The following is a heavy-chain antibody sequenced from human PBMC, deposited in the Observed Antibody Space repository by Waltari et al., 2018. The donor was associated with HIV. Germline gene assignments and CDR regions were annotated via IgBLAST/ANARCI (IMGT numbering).Heavy chain of an antibody. V-gene: IGHV1-8*01. CDR2: MNPHSENS. CDR3: ARNSSGRGNRFFYYGLDV. CDR1: GYNFINHD. Sequence: QVNLVQSGPEVKRPGASVNISCRASGYNFINHDINWVRQAPGQGLEWMGCMNPHSENSSFVYKFRDRVTVTTDVSMSTVYMEFTSLTPGDTATYFCARNSSGRGNRFFYYGLDVWGQGTTVTVSS. J-gene: IGHJ6*02. D-gene: IGHD1-26*01.